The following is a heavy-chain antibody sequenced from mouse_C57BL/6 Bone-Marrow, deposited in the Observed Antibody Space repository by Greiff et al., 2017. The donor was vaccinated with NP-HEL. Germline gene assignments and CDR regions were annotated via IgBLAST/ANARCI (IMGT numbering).Heavy chain of an antibody. J-gene: IGHJ1*03. CDR1: GFNIKNTY. V-gene: IGHV14-3*01. D-gene: IGHD1-1*01. Sequence: EVQGVESVAELVRPGASVKLSCTASGFNIKNTYMHWVKQRPEQGLEWIGRIDPANGNTKYAPQFQGKATITADTSSNTAYLQLSSLTSEDTAIYYCASFLYYGSSYGYFDVWGTGTTVTVSS. CDR3: ASFLYYGSSYGYFDV. CDR2: IDPANGNT.